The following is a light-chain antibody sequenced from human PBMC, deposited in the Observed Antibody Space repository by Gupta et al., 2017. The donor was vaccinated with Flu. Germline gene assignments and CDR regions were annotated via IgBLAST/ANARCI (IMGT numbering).Light chain of an antibody. V-gene: IGKV3-15*01. Sequence: PATLSLSPGERATLACRASQSVSSNLAWYKQKPGQAPRLVIYGDSTRATGVPARLSGRGSGTEFSLTISSLQAEDFAVYFGKQDGDWPPYNFGKGTRLEIK. CDR3: KQDGDWPPYN. J-gene: IGKJ2*01. CDR1: QSVSSN. CDR2: GDS.